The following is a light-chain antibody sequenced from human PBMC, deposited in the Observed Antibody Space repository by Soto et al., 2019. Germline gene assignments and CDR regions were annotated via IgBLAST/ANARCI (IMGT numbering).Light chain of an antibody. V-gene: IGLV2-23*01. CDR2: EGS. J-gene: IGLJ1*01. CDR1: SSDVGTYNL. Sequence: QSALAQPASVSGSPGQSITISCTGASSDVGTYNLVSWYQQHPGKAPKLIIYEGSKRPSGVSNRFSGSKSGDTASLSISGLQADDEADYYCCSSARGTTYVFGTGTKVTVL. CDR3: CSSARGTTYV.